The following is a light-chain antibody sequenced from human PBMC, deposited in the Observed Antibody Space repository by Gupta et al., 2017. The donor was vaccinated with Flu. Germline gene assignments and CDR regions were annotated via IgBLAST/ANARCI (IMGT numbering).Light chain of an antibody. J-gene: IGKJ4*01. CDR2: WAS. V-gene: IGKV4-1*01. Sequence: DLVRTQSTDSLAVSLGARATIHCKYSQSVLYSSNNKNFLAWYQQKPGQPPKLLIYWASTRESGVPDRSSGSGSGTDFTLTISSLQSEDVAVYYCQQDYKTHGALTFGGGTKVEIK. CDR1: QSVLYSSNNKNF. CDR3: QQDYKTHGALT.